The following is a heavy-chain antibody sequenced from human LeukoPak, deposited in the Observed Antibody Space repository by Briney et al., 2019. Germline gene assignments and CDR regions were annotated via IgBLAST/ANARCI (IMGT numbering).Heavy chain of an antibody. CDR3: ARVRLQSYYFDY. D-gene: IGHD3-10*01. CDR2: MNPNSGNT. V-gene: IGHV1-8*01. Sequence: ASVKVSCKASGYTFTSYDINWVRQATGQGLEWMGVMNPNSGNTGYVQKFHGRVTMTRNTSISTAYMELSSLSSEDTAVYYCARVRLQSYYFDYWGQGNLVTVSS. J-gene: IGHJ4*02. CDR1: GYTFTSYD.